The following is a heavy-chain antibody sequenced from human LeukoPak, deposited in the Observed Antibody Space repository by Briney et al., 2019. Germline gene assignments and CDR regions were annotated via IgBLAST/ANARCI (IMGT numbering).Heavy chain of an antibody. V-gene: IGHV1-46*04. Sequence: ASVKVSCKASGYTFTSYYMHWVRQAPGQGLEWMGIINCSGGGTSYAQKLQGRVTMTRDTSTSTVYMELSSLRSDDTAVYYCAREDSGTWVFDYWGQGTLVTVSS. CDR1: GYTFTSYY. J-gene: IGHJ4*02. D-gene: IGHD6-13*01. CDR2: INCSGGGT. CDR3: AREDSGTWVFDY.